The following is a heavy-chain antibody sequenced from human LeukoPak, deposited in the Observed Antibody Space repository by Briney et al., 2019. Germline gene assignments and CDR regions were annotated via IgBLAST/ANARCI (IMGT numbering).Heavy chain of an antibody. CDR3: ASLNTYYYDSSGYYFLGVSDY. CDR2: IYYSGST. D-gene: IGHD3-22*01. J-gene: IGHJ4*02. CDR1: SGSIGSSSNY. V-gene: IGHV4-39*01. Sequence: SETLSLTCTVSSGSIGSSSNYWGWIRQAPGKGLEWIGSIYYSGSTYYNPSLKSRVTISVDTSKNQFSLKLSSVTAVDTAVYYCASLNTYYYDSSGYYFLGVSDYWGQGTLVTVSS.